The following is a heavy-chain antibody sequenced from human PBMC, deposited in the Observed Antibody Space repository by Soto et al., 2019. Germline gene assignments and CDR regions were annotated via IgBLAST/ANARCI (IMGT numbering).Heavy chain of an antibody. D-gene: IGHD2-2*03. CDR2: IYGGGNGP. CDR1: GFTFSDFA. J-gene: IGHJ4*02. Sequence: EVQVLESGGGLVQPGGSLRLSCAATGFTFSDFAMSWVRQAPGKGLEWVSRIYGGGNGPHYADSVKGRVTISRDNSKNMLYLQMNSLRAEDTAVYYCAKMEGMDPWAYSFDYWGQGTLVTVSS. V-gene: IGHV3-23*01. CDR3: AKMEGMDPWAYSFDY.